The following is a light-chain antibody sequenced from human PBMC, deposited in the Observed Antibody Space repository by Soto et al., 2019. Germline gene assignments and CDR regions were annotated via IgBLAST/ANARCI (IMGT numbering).Light chain of an antibody. CDR2: EGS. J-gene: IGLJ2*01. CDR3: CSYAGSSTLI. V-gene: IGLV2-23*01. CDR1: SSDVGSYNL. Sequence: QSVLTQPASVSGSPGRSITISCTGTSSDVGSYNLVSWYQQHPGKAPKLMIYEGSKRPSGVSNRFSGSKSGNTASLTISGLQAEDEADYYCCSYAGSSTLIFGGGTKGTVL.